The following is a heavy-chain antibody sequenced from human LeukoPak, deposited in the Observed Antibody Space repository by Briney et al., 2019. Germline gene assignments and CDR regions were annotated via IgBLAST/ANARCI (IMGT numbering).Heavy chain of an antibody. Sequence: GRSLRLSCAASGFTFSSYWMAWVRQAPGKGLEWVANIEQDGSEKNYVDSVKGRFTISRDNAKNSLCLQMSSLRAEDTAVYYCARDRGYSTFDIWGQGTMVTVSS. CDR1: GFTFSSYW. D-gene: IGHD5-18*01. CDR3: ARDRGYSTFDI. V-gene: IGHV3-7*05. CDR2: IEQDGSEK. J-gene: IGHJ3*02.